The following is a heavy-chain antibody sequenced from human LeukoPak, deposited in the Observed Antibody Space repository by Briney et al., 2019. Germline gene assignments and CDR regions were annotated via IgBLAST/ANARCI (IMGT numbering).Heavy chain of an antibody. J-gene: IGHJ6*02. CDR1: GGSISSSSYY. Sequence: PSETLSLTCTVSGGSISSSSYYWRWIRQPPGKGLERIGSIYYSGSTYYNPSLKSRVTISVDTSKNQFSLKLSSVTAADTAVYYCARRGKVYYYGMDVWGQGTTVTVSS. CDR2: IYYSGST. V-gene: IGHV4-39*01. CDR3: ARRGKVYYYGMDV.